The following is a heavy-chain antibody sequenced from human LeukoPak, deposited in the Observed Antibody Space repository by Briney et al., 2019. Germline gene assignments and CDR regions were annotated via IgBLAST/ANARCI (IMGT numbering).Heavy chain of an antibody. CDR3: ARMARLYSSGWYNGGDHFDY. J-gene: IGHJ4*02. Sequence: KPGGSLRLSCAASGFTFSSYNMKWVRQAPGKGLEWVSFISTTSNYIYYADSVKGRFTISRDNAKNSLYLQMNSLRAEDTAVYYCARMARLYSSGWYNGGDHFDYWGQGTLVTVSS. V-gene: IGHV3-21*01. CDR1: GFTFSSYN. D-gene: IGHD6-19*01. CDR2: ISTTSNYI.